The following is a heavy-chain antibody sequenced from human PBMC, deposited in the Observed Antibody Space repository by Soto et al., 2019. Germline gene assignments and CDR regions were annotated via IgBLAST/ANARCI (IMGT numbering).Heavy chain of an antibody. CDR2: ISAYNGKT. Sequence: QVQLVQSGAEVKKPGASVKVSCKASGYTFTSYGISWVRQAPGQGLEWMGWISAYNGKTNYAQKLQGRVTMTIDTSTSTAYMELRSLRSDDTAGYYCARACESRCYGMDVWGQGTTVTVSS. CDR3: ARACESRCYGMDV. D-gene: IGHD2-8*01. CDR1: GYTFTSYG. V-gene: IGHV1-18*01. J-gene: IGHJ6*02.